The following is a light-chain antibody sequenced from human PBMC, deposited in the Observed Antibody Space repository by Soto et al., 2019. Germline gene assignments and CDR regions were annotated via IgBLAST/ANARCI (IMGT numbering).Light chain of an antibody. CDR3: QKYNIARFT. Sequence: DIQMTQSPSSLSASVGDRVTITCRASQGISNYLAGYQQKPGKGPKLLIYAASTLQSGVPSRFSGSGSETDFTLTISGLQPEDVATYYCQKYNIARFTFRRGPNVDIK. V-gene: IGKV1-27*01. CDR1: QGISNY. J-gene: IGKJ3*01. CDR2: AAS.